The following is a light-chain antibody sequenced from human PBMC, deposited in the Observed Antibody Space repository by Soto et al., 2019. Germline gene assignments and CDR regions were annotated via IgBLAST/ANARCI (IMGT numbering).Light chain of an antibody. Sequence: QSALTQPASVSGSPGQSITISCTGTSSDIGAYNFVSWYQQHPGKAPKLMLYDVNIRPSGVSNRSSGYKSGNTAFLTISGLQAEDEADYYCTSWTTSTTMIFGGGTKLTVL. V-gene: IGLV2-14*03. CDR1: SSDIGAYNF. CDR3: TSWTTSTTMI. J-gene: IGLJ2*01. CDR2: DVN.